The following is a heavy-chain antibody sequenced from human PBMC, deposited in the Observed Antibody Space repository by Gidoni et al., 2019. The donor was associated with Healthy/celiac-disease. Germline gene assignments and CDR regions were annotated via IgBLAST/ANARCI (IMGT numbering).Heavy chain of an antibody. J-gene: IGHJ6*02. V-gene: IGHV3-33*01. D-gene: IGHD3-3*01. CDR2: IWYDGSNK. CDR3: ARDPQYYDFWSGYQSAGAYYYGMDV. Sequence: QVQLVESGGGVVQPGRSLRLSCAASGFTFSSYGMHWVRQAPGKGLEWVAVIWYDGSNKYYADSVKGRFTISRDNSKNTLYLQMNSLRAEDTAVYYCARDPQYYDFWSGYQSAGAYYYGMDVWGQGTTVTVSS. CDR1: GFTFSSYG.